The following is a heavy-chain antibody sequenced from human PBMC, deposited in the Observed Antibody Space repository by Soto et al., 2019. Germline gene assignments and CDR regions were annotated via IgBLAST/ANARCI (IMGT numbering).Heavy chain of an antibody. Sequence: ESLKISCKGSEYRFNSYWIGWVRQMPGKGLEWIGMIYPGDSDTTYSPSFQGQVTMSVDKSISTAYLQWSSLKASDSATYYCARKGSKGAYVYYAMDVWGQGNTVTFSS. V-gene: IGHV5-51*01. CDR3: ARKGSKGAYVYYAMDV. CDR2: IYPGDSDT. D-gene: IGHD3-10*01. CDR1: EYRFNSYW. J-gene: IGHJ6*02.